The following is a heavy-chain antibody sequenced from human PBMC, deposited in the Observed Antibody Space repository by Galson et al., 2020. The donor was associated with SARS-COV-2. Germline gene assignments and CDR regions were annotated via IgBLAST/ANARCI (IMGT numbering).Heavy chain of an antibody. CDR2: FDPEDGET. CDR1: GYTLTELS. D-gene: IGHD2-2*01. Sequence: ASVKVSCKVSGYTLTELSMHWVRQAPGKGLEWMGGFDPEDGETIYAQKFQGRVTMTEDTSTDTAYMELSSLRSEDTAVYYCATTPVVPAARWLQGWGNWFDPWGQGTLVTVSS. V-gene: IGHV1-24*01. CDR3: ATTPVVPAARWLQGWGNWFDP. J-gene: IGHJ5*02.